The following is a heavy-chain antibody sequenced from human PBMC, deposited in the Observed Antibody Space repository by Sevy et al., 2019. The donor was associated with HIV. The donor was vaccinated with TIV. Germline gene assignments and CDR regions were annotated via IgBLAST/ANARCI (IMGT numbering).Heavy chain of an antibody. D-gene: IGHD1-7*01. CDR2: ISSSSSTI. CDR3: AISEPGTFDY. Sequence: GGSLRLSCAASGFTFSSYSMNWVRQAPGKGLEWVSYISSSSSTIYYADSVKGRFTISRDNAKNSLYLQRNCLRAEDPAVYYCAISEPGTFDYWGQGTLVTVSS. V-gene: IGHV3-48*01. CDR1: GFTFSSYS. J-gene: IGHJ4*02.